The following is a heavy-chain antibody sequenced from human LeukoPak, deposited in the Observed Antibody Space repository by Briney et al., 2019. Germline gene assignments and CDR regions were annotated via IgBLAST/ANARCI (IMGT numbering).Heavy chain of an antibody. J-gene: IGHJ4*02. V-gene: IGHV5-51*01. CDR2: IYSGDSDT. Sequence: GESLKISCKGSGYSFTSYWIGWVRQMPGKGLEWMGIIYSGDSDTRYSPSFQGQVTISADKSISTAYLQWSSLKASDTAMYYCARLVGRDSSWYIFDYWGQGTLVTVSS. CDR1: GYSFTSYW. CDR3: ARLVGRDSSWYIFDY. D-gene: IGHD6-13*01.